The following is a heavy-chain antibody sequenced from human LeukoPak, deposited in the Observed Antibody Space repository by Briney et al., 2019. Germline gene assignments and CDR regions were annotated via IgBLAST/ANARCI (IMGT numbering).Heavy chain of an antibody. Sequence: ASVKVSCKASGYTFTSYGISWVRQAPGQGLEWMGWGSPYNDNTNYAQKFQGRVTMTTDTSTSTAYMELRSLRSDDAAVYYCATDTAMENNWFDAWGQGTLVTVSS. J-gene: IGHJ5*02. V-gene: IGHV1-18*01. D-gene: IGHD5-18*01. CDR2: GSPYNDNT. CDR3: ATDTAMENNWFDA. CDR1: GYTFTSYG.